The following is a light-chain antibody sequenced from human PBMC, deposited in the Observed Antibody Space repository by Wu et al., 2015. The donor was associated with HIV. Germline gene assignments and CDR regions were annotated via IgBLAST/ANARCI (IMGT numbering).Light chain of an antibody. CDR2: DAS. V-gene: IGKV3D-20*02. J-gene: IGKJ5*01. CDR1: ESIHSSS. Sequence: EMVLTQSPGTLSLSPGERATFSCRVSESIHSSSLAWYQQKPGQAPSLLIYDASSRAAGIPDRISGSGSGADFTLTISGLEPEDSAVYYCQQHTNWPLTFGQGTRLEIK. CDR3: QQHTNWPLT.